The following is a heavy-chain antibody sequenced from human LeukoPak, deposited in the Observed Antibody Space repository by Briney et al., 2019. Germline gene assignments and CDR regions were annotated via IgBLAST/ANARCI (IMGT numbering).Heavy chain of an antibody. Sequence: MASETLSLTCAVYGGSFSNYYWSWIRQPPGKGLEWIGEINDSGRINYNPSLMSRVTVSVGTSKNQFSLRLTSVTATDTAVYYCEGRWNYGRNYYINVGAKGATVSVSS. CDR2: INDSGRI. J-gene: IGHJ6*03. CDR3: EGRWNYGRNYYINV. D-gene: IGHD1-7*01. V-gene: IGHV4-34*01. CDR1: GGSFSNYY.